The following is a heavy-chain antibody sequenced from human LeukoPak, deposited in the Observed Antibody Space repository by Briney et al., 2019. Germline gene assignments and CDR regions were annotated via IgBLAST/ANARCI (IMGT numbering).Heavy chain of an antibody. Sequence: GGSLRLSCAASGFTFSSYEMNRVRQAPGKGLEWVSYISSSGSTIYYADSVKGRFTISRDNAKNSLYLQMNSLRAEDTAVYYCARDHGLMVRGVIHNWFDPWGQGTLVTVSS. J-gene: IGHJ5*02. CDR1: GFTFSSYE. CDR2: ISSSGSTI. D-gene: IGHD3-10*01. CDR3: ARDHGLMVRGVIHNWFDP. V-gene: IGHV3-48*03.